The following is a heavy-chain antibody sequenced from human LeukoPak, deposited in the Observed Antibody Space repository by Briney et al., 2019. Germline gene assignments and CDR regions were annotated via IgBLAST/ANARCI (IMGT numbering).Heavy chain of an antibody. J-gene: IGHJ4*02. Sequence: SETLSLTCTVSGGSISSYYWSWIRRPPGKGLEWIGYIYYSGSTNYNPSLKSRLTISVDASKNQFALKLSTVTATDTAVYYCASLSMVTQGYFDSWGQGTLVTVSS. CDR1: GGSISSYY. D-gene: IGHD4/OR15-4a*01. CDR2: IYYSGST. V-gene: IGHV4-59*08. CDR3: ASLSMVTQGYFDS.